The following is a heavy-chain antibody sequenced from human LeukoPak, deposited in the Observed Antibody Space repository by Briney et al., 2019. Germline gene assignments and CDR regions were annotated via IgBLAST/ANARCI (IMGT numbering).Heavy chain of an antibody. Sequence: PSETLSLTCTVPGGSISSYYWSWIRQPPGKGLEWIGYIYYSGSTNYNPSLKSRVTISVDTSKNQFSLKLSSVTAADTAVYYCARRIADERGSYDNDAFDIWGQGTMVTVSS. CDR2: IYYSGST. CDR1: GGSISSYY. V-gene: IGHV4-59*01. CDR3: ARRIADERGSYDNDAFDI. D-gene: IGHD1-26*01. J-gene: IGHJ3*02.